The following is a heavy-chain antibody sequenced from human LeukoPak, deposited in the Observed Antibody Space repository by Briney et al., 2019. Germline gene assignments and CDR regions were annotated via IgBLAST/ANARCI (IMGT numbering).Heavy chain of an antibody. J-gene: IGHJ4*02. CDR1: GFXFSSYS. CDR2: ISSSSSYI. Sequence: GGSLRLACAASGFXFSSYSMNWVRQAPGKGLEWVSSISSSSSYIYYADSVKGRFTISRDNAKNSLYLQMNSLRAEDTAEYYCARDGGQLLYYFDYWGQGTLVTVSS. CDR3: ARDGGQLLYYFDY. D-gene: IGHD6-13*01. V-gene: IGHV3-21*01.